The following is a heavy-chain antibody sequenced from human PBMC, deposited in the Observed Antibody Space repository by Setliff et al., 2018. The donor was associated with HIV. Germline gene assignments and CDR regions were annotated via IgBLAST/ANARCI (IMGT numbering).Heavy chain of an antibody. D-gene: IGHD3-3*01. V-gene: IGHV4-4*07. CDR2: IYTSGST. J-gene: IGHJ4*02. CDR1: GVSMSSHY. CDR3: ASRRGGGFLAWPDPYFDY. Sequence: ETLSLTCNVSGVSMSSHYWSWIRQAPGQPPNKGLEWIGHIYTSGSTNYNPSLKSRVIISIDTSKNQFSLKLFSVTAADTAVYYCASRRGGGFLAWPDPYFDYWGQGTLVTVSS.